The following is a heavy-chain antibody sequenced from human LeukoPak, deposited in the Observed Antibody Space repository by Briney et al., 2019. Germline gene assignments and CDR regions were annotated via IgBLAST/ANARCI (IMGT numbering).Heavy chain of an antibody. Sequence: PGESLKISCNASGYSLTSYWIALVRQVPGKGPEWMTIFYPCDSDTRHSPPVQPHVSFSADKSICTAYAHWGSQKASDTAMYYCTRHTVSPKYYQLWGEGTLVTVSS. D-gene: IGHD2-8*02. CDR1: GYSLTSYW. CDR3: TRHTVSPKYYQL. J-gene: IGHJ1*01. CDR2: FYPCDSDT. V-gene: IGHV5-51*01.